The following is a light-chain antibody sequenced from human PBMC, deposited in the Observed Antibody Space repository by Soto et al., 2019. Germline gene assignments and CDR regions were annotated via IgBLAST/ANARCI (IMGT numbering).Light chain of an antibody. CDR2: KAT. J-gene: IGKJ4*01. V-gene: IGKV1-5*03. CDR1: ESITKY. CDR3: QQYSSYVT. Sequence: DIQLTQSPSTVPASVGDRVTITCRAAESITKYLAWYQQKPGKAPKLLIHKATTLQNGVPPRFSGSGFGTDFTLTIYGLQPDDFATYFCQQYSSYVTFGGGTKVEIK.